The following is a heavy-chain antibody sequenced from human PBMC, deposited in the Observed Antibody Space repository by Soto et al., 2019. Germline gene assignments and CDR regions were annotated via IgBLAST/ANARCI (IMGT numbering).Heavy chain of an antibody. CDR2: INHSGST. D-gene: IGHD3-16*01. CDR1: GGSFSGYY. J-gene: IGHJ6*02. CDR3: ARGRVHVSYYYYGMDV. Sequence: QVQLQQWGAGLLKPSETLSLTCAVYGGSFSGYYWSWIRQPPGKGLEWIGEINHSGSTNYNPSLKRRVTISVDTSKNQFSLKLSSVTAADTAVYYCARGRVHVSYYYYGMDVWGQGTTVTVSS. V-gene: IGHV4-34*01.